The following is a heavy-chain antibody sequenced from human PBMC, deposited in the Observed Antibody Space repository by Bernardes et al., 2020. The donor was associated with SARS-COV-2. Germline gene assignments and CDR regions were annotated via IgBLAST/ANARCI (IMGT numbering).Heavy chain of an antibody. CDR2: INPNSGGT. CDR1: GYTFTGYY. J-gene: IGHJ6*02. CDR3: ARDQSSIAARHGMDD. Sequence: ASVKVSCKASGYTFTGYYMHWVRQAPGQGLEWMGWINPNSGGTNYAQKFQGRVTMTRDTSISTAYMELSRLRSDDTAVYYCARDQSSIAARHGMDDWGQGTTVTVSS. V-gene: IGHV1-2*02. D-gene: IGHD6-6*01.